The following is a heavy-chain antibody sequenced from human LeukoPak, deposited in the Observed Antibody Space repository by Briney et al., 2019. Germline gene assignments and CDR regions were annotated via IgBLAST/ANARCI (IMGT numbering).Heavy chain of an antibody. CDR2: ITTTSSYV. Sequence: GGSLRLSCAASGFTFNSYTMNWVRQAPGKGLEWVSSITTTSSYVYYADSVMGRFTISRDNAKNSLYLQMNSLRAEDTAIYYCAKGGGYEAQYYYYYLDVWGKGTTVTISS. D-gene: IGHD5-12*01. CDR1: GFTFNSYT. J-gene: IGHJ6*03. V-gene: IGHV3-21*01. CDR3: AKGGGYEAQYYYYYLDV.